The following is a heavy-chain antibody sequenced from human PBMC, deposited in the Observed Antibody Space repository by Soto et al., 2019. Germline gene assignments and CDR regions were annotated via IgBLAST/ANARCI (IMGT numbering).Heavy chain of an antibody. CDR3: AKLAGYCGGTSCYGHYAMDV. V-gene: IGHV4-39*01. J-gene: IGHJ6*04. CDR2: INYSGST. CDR1: SGSMCSSLNH. D-gene: IGHD2-2*01. Sequence: SETLSLSCIVSSGSMCSSLNHWGWIRQPPGKGLEWIGNINYSGSTYYNPSLQSRLTISVDTSNNQFSLTLSSVTAADTAVYYCAKLAGYCGGTSCYGHYAMDVWGKGTRFTVSS.